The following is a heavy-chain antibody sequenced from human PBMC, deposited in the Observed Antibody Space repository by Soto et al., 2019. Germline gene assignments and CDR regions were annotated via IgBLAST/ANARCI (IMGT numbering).Heavy chain of an antibody. CDR1: GGSISSYY. Sequence: PSETLSLTCTVSGGSISSYYWSWIRQPPGKGLEWIGYIYYSGSTNYNPSLKSRVTISVDTSKNQFSLKLSSVTAADTAVYYCARESPDGYFDYWGQGTLVTVSS. CDR2: IYYSGST. V-gene: IGHV4-59*01. CDR3: ARESPDGYFDY. J-gene: IGHJ4*02.